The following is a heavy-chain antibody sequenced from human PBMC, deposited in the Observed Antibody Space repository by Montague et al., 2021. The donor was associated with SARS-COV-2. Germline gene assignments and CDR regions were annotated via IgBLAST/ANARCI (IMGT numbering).Heavy chain of an antibody. CDR2: INHSGTT. J-gene: IGHJ4*02. CDR1: GGSFSGHY. V-gene: IGHV4-34*01. Sequence: SETLSLTCAVYGGSFSGHYWTWIRQSPGKGLEWIAEINHSGTTNYNFNPSLRSRVTISVDTSKSQFSLKLSSVTAADTGVYYCARWDPQTLTLIGLRGKSASDYWGQGTLVTVCS. CDR3: ARWDPQTLTLIGLRGKSASDY. D-gene: IGHD4-23*01.